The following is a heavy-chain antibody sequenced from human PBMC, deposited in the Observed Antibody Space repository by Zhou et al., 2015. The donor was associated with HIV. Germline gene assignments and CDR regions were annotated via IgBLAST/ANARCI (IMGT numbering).Heavy chain of an antibody. Sequence: QVQLVQSAAAMREPGTSVRLSCETSTDTEVTYFTHWVRQVPGEGLEWMGRINPSGGGTKYGKKFENRMTLTLGTHITTSHMDLSRLRAGDTAIYYCGHQFESGAKVGYDVWGQGTLLTVS. D-gene: IGHD1-26*01. CDR3: GHQFESGAKVGYDV. J-gene: IGHJ4*02. CDR2: INPSGGGT. V-gene: IGHV1-2*06. CDR1: TDTEVTYF.